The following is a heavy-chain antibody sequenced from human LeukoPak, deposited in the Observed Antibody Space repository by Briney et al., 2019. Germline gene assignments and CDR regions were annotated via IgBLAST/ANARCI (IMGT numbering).Heavy chain of an antibody. CDR1: GFTFSSYA. V-gene: IGHV3-23*01. CDR2: SSGSGGST. Sequence: PGGSLRLSCAASGFTFSSYAMSWVRQAPGKGLEWVSASSGSGGSTYYADSVKGRLTLSRDNSKNTLFLQMNSLRAEDTAVYYCAKRLPVAGAFDYWGQGTLVTVSS. J-gene: IGHJ4*02. CDR3: AKRLPVAGAFDY. D-gene: IGHD6-19*01.